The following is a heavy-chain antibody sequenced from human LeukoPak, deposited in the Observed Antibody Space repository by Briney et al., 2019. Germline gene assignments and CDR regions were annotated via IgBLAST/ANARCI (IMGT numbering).Heavy chain of an antibody. V-gene: IGHV1-69*04. Sequence: SVKVSCKASGGTFSSYAISWVRQAPGQGLEWMGRIIPILGIANYAQKFQGRVTITADKSTSTAYMELSSLRSEDTAVYYCASALSYWYFDLWGRGTLVTVSS. CDR2: IIPILGIA. J-gene: IGHJ2*01. CDR1: GGTFSSYA. CDR3: ASALSYWYFDL.